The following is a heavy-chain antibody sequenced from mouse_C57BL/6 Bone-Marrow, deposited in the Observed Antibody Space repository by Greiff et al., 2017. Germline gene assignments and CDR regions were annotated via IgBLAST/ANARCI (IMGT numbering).Heavy chain of an antibody. V-gene: IGHV1-19*01. Sequence: EVQLQQSGPVLVKPGASVKMSCKASGYTFTDYYMNWVKQSHGTSLEWIGVINPYNGGTSYNQKFKGKATLTVDNSSSPAYMELNSLTSADSAVYYCARGLRRSYYFDYWGQATTLTVSS. CDR1: GYTFTDYY. J-gene: IGHJ2*01. CDR2: INPYNGGT. D-gene: IGHD2-4*01. CDR3: ARGLRRSYYFDY.